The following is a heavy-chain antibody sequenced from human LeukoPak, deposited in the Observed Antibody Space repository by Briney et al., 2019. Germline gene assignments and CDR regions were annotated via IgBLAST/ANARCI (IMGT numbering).Heavy chain of an antibody. D-gene: IGHD2-2*01. Sequence: SETQSLTCAVSGGSISSYYWSWIRQPPGKGLEWIGYIYYSGSTNYNPSLKSRVTISVDTSNNHFSLKLSSVTDADTAVYYCARDLGYCSSTSCPNWFDPWGQGTLVTVSS. CDR3: ARDLGYCSSTSCPNWFDP. CDR1: GGSISSYY. J-gene: IGHJ5*02. V-gene: IGHV4-59*01. CDR2: IYYSGST.